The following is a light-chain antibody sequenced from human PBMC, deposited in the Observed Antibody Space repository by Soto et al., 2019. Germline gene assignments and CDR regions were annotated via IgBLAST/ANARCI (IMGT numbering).Light chain of an antibody. CDR2: AAS. J-gene: IGKJ1*01. Sequence: AIQMTQSPSSLSASVGDRVTITCRASQGIRNDLGWYQQEPGKAPKLLIYAASSLESGVPSRFSGSGSGTDFTLTISSLQPEDFATYYCLQDYNSPWTFGQGTKVEIK. CDR3: LQDYNSPWT. CDR1: QGIRND. V-gene: IGKV1-6*01.